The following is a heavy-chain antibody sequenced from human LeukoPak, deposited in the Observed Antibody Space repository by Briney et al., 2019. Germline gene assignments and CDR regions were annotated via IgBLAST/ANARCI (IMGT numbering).Heavy chain of an antibody. Sequence: SQTLSLTCTVSGGSISSGGYYWSWIRQHPGKGLEWIGYIYYSGSTYYNPSLKSRVTISVDTSKNQFSLKLSSVTAADTAVYYCARVGVLAARPYYYYMDVWGKGTTVTVSS. D-gene: IGHD6-6*01. V-gene: IGHV4-31*03. CDR1: GGSISSGGYY. CDR3: ARVGVLAARPYYYYMDV. J-gene: IGHJ6*03. CDR2: IYYSGST.